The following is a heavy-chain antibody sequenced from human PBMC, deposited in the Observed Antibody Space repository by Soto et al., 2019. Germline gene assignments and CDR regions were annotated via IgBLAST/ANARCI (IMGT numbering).Heavy chain of an antibody. J-gene: IGHJ6*02. CDR2: ISYDGSNK. CDR1: GFTFSSYA. V-gene: IGHV3-30-3*01. CDR3: ARVGALRFSDV. Sequence: VQLVESGGGVVQPGRSLRLSCAASGFTFSSYAMHWVRQAPGKGLEWVAVISYDGSNKYYADSVKGRFTISRDNSKNTLYLQMNSLRAEDTAVYYCARVGALRFSDVWGQGTTVTVSS. D-gene: IGHD3-3*01.